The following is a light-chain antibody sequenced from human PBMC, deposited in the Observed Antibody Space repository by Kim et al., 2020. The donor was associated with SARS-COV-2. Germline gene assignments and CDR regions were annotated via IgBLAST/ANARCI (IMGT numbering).Light chain of an antibody. CDR3: SSFTSSNTWV. V-gene: IGLV2-14*03. Sequence: GQSLPLSCPGTSSDVCGYNSVSWYQQHPGKAPKVIIYDVSKRPSGVANRFSGSKSGNTASLSISGLQAEDEADYYCSSFTSSNTWVFGGGTQLTVL. J-gene: IGLJ3*02. CDR2: DVS. CDR1: SSDVCGYNS.